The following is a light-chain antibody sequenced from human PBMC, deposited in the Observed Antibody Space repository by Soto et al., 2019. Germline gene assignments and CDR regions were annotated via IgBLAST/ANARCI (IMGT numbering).Light chain of an antibody. V-gene: IGLV2-14*01. CDR1: SSDVGGYNY. J-gene: IGLJ2*01. Sequence: QSALTQPASVSGSPGQSITISCTGTSSDVGGYNYVSWYQQHPGKAPKLMIYEVSNRPSGVSNRFSGSKSGNTASLTIPGLQAEDEADYYCSSYTTSSTLGVVFGGGTKLTVL. CDR2: EVS. CDR3: SSYTTSSTLGVV.